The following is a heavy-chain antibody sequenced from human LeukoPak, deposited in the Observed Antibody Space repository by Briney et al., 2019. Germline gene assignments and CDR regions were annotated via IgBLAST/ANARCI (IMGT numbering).Heavy chain of an antibody. Sequence: GASVKVSCKASGYTFTSYYMHWVRQAPGQGLEWMGIINPSGGSTSYAQKFRGRVTMTRDTSTSTVYMELSSLRSEDTAVYYCARGPPPHSGGKYFPFDYWGQGTLVTVSS. D-gene: IGHD2-15*01. V-gene: IGHV1-46*01. J-gene: IGHJ4*02. CDR2: INPSGGST. CDR1: GYTFTSYY. CDR3: ARGPPPHSGGKYFPFDY.